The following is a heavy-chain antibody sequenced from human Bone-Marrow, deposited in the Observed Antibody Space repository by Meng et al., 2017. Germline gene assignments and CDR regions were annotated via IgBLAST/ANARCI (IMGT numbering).Heavy chain of an antibody. Sequence: KVSCKGSGYSFTSYWIGWVRQMPGKGLEWMGIIYPGDSDTRYSPSFQGQVTISADKSISTAYLQWSSLKASNTAMYYCARDRHIVVVTAILGRGDAFDIWGQGTMVTVSS. CDR1: GYSFTSYW. CDR3: ARDRHIVVVTAILGRGDAFDI. V-gene: IGHV5-51*01. J-gene: IGHJ3*02. D-gene: IGHD2-21*02. CDR2: IYPGDSDT.